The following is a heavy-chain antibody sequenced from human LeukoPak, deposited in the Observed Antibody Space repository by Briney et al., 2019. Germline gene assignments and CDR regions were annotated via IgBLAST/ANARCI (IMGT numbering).Heavy chain of an antibody. Sequence: GGSLRLSCAASGFTFSSYAMSWVRQAPGRGLEWVSAISGSGGSTYYADSVKGRFTISRDNSKNTLYLQMNSLRAEDTAVYYCAKEVRDPYSSSWYLMNYYYGMDVWGQGTTVTVSS. D-gene: IGHD6-13*01. CDR3: AKEVRDPYSSSWYLMNYYYGMDV. V-gene: IGHV3-23*01. CDR1: GFTFSSYA. J-gene: IGHJ6*02. CDR2: ISGSGGST.